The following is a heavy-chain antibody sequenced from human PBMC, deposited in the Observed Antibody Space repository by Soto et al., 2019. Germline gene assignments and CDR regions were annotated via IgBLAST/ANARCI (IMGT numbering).Heavy chain of an antibody. V-gene: IGHV1-18*01. D-gene: IGHD6-19*01. CDR2: ISAYNGNT. J-gene: IGHJ6*03. Sequence: QDQLVQSGVEVKKPGASVKVSCKASGYSFTNYGITWVRQAPGQGVEWMGWISAYNGNTNYAQKFQGRVTFTTDASTSTAYLELRSLRSDDTAVYYCARDRGVAPPVAGNTHYYYYMDVWGKGTTVTVSS. CDR3: ARDRGVAPPVAGNTHYYYYMDV. CDR1: GYSFTNYG.